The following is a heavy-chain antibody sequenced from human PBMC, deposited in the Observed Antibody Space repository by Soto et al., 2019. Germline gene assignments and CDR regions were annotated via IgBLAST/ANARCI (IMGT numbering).Heavy chain of an antibody. D-gene: IGHD3-16*01. V-gene: IGHV1-3*01. CDR3: ARHGIMITSGSNDAFHV. J-gene: IGHJ3*01. Sequence: ASVKVSCKASGGTFSSYAISWVRQAPGQRLEWMGYINAGNGNTKYLQKFQGRVTFARDTSANTVDMELSSLSSEDTAMYYCARHGIMITSGSNDAFHVWGQGTMVNVSS. CDR2: INAGNGNT. CDR1: GGTFSSYA.